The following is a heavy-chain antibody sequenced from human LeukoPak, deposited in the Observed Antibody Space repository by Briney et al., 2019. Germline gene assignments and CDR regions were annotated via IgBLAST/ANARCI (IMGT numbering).Heavy chain of an antibody. CDR2: IYTSGST. J-gene: IGHJ4*02. CDR1: GGSISSGGYY. V-gene: IGHV4-61*02. Sequence: SQTLSLTCTVSGGSISSGGYYWSWIRQHPGKGLEWIGRIYTSGSTNYNPSLKSRVTMSVDTSKNQFSLKLSSVTAADTAVYYCASTNLFGSYGYWGQGTLVTVSS. CDR3: ASTNLFGSYGY. D-gene: IGHD3-16*01.